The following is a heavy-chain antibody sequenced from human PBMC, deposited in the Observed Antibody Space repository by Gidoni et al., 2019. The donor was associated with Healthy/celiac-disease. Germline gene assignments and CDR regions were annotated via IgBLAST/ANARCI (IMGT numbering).Heavy chain of an antibody. Sequence: EVQLVESGGGLVQPGGSLRLSCAASRFTFSSYEMNWVRQAPGKGLEWVSYISSSGSTIYYADSVKGRFTISRDNAKNSLYLQMNSLRAEDTAVYYCARGNTDCSGGSCYSTFRFDYWGQGTLVTVSS. CDR1: RFTFSSYE. CDR2: ISSSGSTI. V-gene: IGHV3-48*03. CDR3: ARGNTDCSGGSCYSTFRFDY. D-gene: IGHD2-15*01. J-gene: IGHJ4*02.